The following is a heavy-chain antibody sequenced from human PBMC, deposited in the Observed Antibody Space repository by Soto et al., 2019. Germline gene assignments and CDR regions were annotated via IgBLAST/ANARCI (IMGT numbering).Heavy chain of an antibody. D-gene: IGHD2-2*03. Sequence: GGSLRLSCAASGFTFSSYGMHWVRQAPGKGLEWVSAISGSGGSTYYADSVKGRFTISRDNSKNTLYLQMNSLRAEDTAVYYCAKSLDIVVVPALDYWGQGTLVTVSS. J-gene: IGHJ4*02. CDR1: GFTFSSYG. CDR2: ISGSGGST. V-gene: IGHV3-23*01. CDR3: AKSLDIVVVPALDY.